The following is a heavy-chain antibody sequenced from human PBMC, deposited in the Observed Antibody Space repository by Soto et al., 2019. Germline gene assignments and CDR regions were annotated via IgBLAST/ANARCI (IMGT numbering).Heavy chain of an antibody. V-gene: IGHV1-18*01. CDR1: GYTFTSYG. J-gene: IGHJ4*02. CDR2: ISAYNGNT. D-gene: IGHD3-16*02. Sequence: GASVKVSCKASGYTFTSYGISWVRQAPGQGLEWMGWISAYNGNTNYAQKLQGRVTMTTDTSTSTAYMELRSLRSDDTAVYYCAREGDYIWGSYRVFDYRGQGTLVTVSS. CDR3: AREGDYIWGSYRVFDY.